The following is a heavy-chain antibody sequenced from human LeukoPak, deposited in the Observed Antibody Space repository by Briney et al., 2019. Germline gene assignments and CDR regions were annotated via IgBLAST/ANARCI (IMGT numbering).Heavy chain of an antibody. CDR3: ARGGRGRYYYGMDV. V-gene: IGHV1-8*01. J-gene: IGHJ6*02. CDR1: GYTFTNYD. Sequence: ASVKVSCKASGYTFTNYDINWVRQATGQGLEWIGWMNPNSGNTGYAQKFQGRVTMTRNTSISTAYMELSSLRSEDTAVYYCARGGRGRYYYGMDVWGQGTTVTVSS. CDR2: MNPNSGNT.